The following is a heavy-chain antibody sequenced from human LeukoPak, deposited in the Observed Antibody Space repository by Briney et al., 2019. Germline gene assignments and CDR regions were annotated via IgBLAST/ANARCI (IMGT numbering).Heavy chain of an antibody. J-gene: IGHJ6*03. CDR1: GFTFSDYY. CDR3: ARGSEKDSSLYYYYYYYMDV. V-gene: IGHV3-11*01. D-gene: IGHD6-13*01. Sequence: KPGGSLRLSCAASGFTFSDYYMSWIRQAPGKGLEWVSYISSSGSTIYYADSVKGRFTISRDNAKNSLYLQMNSLRAEDTAVYYCARGSEKDSSLYYYYYYYMDVWGKGTTVTISS. CDR2: ISSSGSTI.